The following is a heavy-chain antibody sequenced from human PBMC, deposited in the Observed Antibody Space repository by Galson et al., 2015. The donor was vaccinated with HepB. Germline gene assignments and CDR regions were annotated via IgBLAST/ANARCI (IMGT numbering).Heavy chain of an antibody. V-gene: IGHV1-18*04. CDR2: ISAYNGNT. CDR3: ARDGGHYYDSSGYHPPSYYYYGMDV. CDR1: GYTFASYG. J-gene: IGHJ6*02. D-gene: IGHD3-22*01. Sequence: SVKVSCKASGYTFASYGISWVRQAPGQGLEWMGWISAYNGNTNYAQKLQGRVTMTTDTSTSTAYMELRSLRSDDTAVYYCARDGGHYYDSSGYHPPSYYYYGMDVWGQGTTVTVSS.